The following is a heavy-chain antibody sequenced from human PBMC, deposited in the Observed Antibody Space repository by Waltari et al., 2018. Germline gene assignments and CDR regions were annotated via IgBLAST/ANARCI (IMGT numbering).Heavy chain of an antibody. CDR3: ARAKSYCTGGTCYISPSWFDP. CDR1: GASLSSSSFY. V-gene: IGHV4-30-4*01. Sequence: QVQLQESGPGLVKPSQTPSHTCTVPGASLSSSSFYLRWVRQSPGRGLEWIGYIYYVGSTFYNPSLKTRVSISVDTSNNQFSLKLSSVTAADTAIYYCARAKSYCTGGTCYISPSWFDPWGQGTLVTVSS. J-gene: IGHJ5*02. D-gene: IGHD2-8*02. CDR2: IYYVGST.